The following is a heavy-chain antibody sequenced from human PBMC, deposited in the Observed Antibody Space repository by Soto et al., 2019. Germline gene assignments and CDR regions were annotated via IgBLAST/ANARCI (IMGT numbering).Heavy chain of an antibody. D-gene: IGHD3-3*02. Sequence: SETLSLTCTVSGGSISSGGYYWSWIRQHPGKGLEWIGYIYYSGSTYYNPSLKSRVTISVDTSKNQFSLKLSSVTAADTAVYYCARKNSITFFFDYWGQGTLVTVSS. CDR2: IYYSGST. CDR3: ARKNSITFFFDY. V-gene: IGHV4-31*03. CDR1: GGSISSGGYY. J-gene: IGHJ4*02.